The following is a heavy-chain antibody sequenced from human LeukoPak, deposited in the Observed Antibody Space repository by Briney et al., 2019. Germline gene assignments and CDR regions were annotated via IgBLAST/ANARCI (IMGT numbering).Heavy chain of an antibody. CDR2: ISSSSSFI. CDR3: ARGQSDTPMALEGMDV. Sequence: PGGSLRLSCAASGFTFSSYSMNWVRQAPGKGLEWVSSISSSSSFIYYADSVKGRFTISRDNAKNSLYLQMNSLRAEDTAVYYCARGQSDTPMALEGMDVWGQGTTVTVSS. J-gene: IGHJ6*02. D-gene: IGHD5-18*01. CDR1: GFTFSSYS. V-gene: IGHV3-21*01.